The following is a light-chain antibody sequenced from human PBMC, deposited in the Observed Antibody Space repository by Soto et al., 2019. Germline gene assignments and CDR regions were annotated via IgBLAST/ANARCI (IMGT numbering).Light chain of an antibody. Sequence: EIVLTQSPGTLSLSPGERATLSCRASQSVSDNYFAWYQQKPGQAPRLLIYGASSRATGIPDRFSGSGSGTDFTLTISRREPEDFAVYYCQQYGSSPPTFGQGTRLEIK. J-gene: IGKJ5*01. CDR2: GAS. CDR3: QQYGSSPPT. CDR1: QSVSDNY. V-gene: IGKV3-20*01.